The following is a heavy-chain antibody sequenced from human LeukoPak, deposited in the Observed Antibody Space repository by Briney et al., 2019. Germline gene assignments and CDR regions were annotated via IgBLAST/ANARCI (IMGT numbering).Heavy chain of an antibody. V-gene: IGHV1-8*01. D-gene: IGHD3-3*01. Sequence: ASVKVSCKASGYTFTSYDINWVRQATGQGLEWMGWMNPNSGNTGYAQKFQGRVTITRNTSISTTYMELSSLRSEDTAVYYCARVSQYYDFWSGYYLYYFDYWGQGTLVTVSS. CDR3: ARVSQYYDFWSGYYLYYFDY. CDR2: MNPNSGNT. J-gene: IGHJ4*02. CDR1: GYTFTSYD.